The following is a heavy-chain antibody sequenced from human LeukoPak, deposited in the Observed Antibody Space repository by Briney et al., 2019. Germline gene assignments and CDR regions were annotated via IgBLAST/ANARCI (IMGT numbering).Heavy chain of an antibody. CDR3: ARGGNYYGSGGFDY. J-gene: IGHJ4*02. CDR2: ISGSGGST. D-gene: IGHD3-10*01. Sequence: GGSLRLSCAASGFTFSSYGMSWVRQAPGKGLEWVSTISGSGGSTYYADSVKGRFTISRDNSKSTLYLQMNSLRAEDTAVYYCARGGNYYGSGGFDYWGQGTLVTVSS. CDR1: GFTFSSYG. V-gene: IGHV3-23*01.